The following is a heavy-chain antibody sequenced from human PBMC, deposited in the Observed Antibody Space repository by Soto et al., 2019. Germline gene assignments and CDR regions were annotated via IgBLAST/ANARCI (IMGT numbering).Heavy chain of an antibody. CDR1: GFTFSSYD. D-gene: IGHD2-8*01. CDR3: ARGGVLGNYYYYGMDV. Sequence: PGGSLRLSCAASGFTFSSYDMHWVRQATGKGLEWVSAIGTAGDTYYPGSVKGRFTISRENAKNSLYLQMNSLRAEDTAVYYCARGGVLGNYYYYGMDVWGQGTTVTVSS. CDR2: IGTAGDT. J-gene: IGHJ6*02. V-gene: IGHV3-13*01.